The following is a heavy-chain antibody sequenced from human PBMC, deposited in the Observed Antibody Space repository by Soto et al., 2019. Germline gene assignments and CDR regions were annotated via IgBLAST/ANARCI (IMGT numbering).Heavy chain of an antibody. V-gene: IGHV1-18*04. D-gene: IGHD2-15*01. Sequence: GASVKVSCKASGYTFTTYSFSWVRQAPGQGLEWMGWISAYNGDTNYAQKFQGRVTMATGTSTSTVYMELRSLRSDDAAVYYCVRVGTVVKIPPPLWGYWGQGTLVTVSS. CDR2: ISAYNGDT. CDR1: GYTFTTYS. J-gene: IGHJ4*02. CDR3: VRVGTVVKIPPPLWGY.